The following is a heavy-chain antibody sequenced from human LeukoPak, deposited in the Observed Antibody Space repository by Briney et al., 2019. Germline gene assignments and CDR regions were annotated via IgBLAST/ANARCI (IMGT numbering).Heavy chain of an antibody. CDR2: IYYSGST. J-gene: IGHJ6*03. CDR1: GGSISSSSYY. Sequence: SETLSLTCTVSGGSISSSSYYWGWLRQPPGTGLEGVGSIYYSGSTYYNPSLKSRVTISVDTSKNQFSLKLSPVTAADTAVYYCARETGYSAAYHYYYMDVWGKGTTVTVSS. D-gene: IGHD2-15*01. V-gene: IGHV4-39*07. CDR3: ARETGYSAAYHYYYMDV.